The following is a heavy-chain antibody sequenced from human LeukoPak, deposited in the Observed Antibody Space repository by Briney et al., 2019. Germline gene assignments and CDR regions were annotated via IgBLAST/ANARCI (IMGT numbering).Heavy chain of an antibody. V-gene: IGHV4-59*01. CDR1: GGSISSYY. J-gene: IGHJ4*02. Sequence: PSETLSLTCTVSGGSISSYYWSWIRQPPGKGLEWIGYIYYSGSTNYNPSLKSRLTISVDTSKNHFSLQLSSVTAADTAVYYCVRGYYDSSGYYHFDYWGQGTLVTVSS. D-gene: IGHD3-22*01. CDR3: VRGYYDSSGYYHFDY. CDR2: IYYSGST.